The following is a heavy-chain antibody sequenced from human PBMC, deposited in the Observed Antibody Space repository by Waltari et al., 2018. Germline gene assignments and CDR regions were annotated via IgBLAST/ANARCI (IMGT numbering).Heavy chain of an antibody. D-gene: IGHD3-3*01. CDR3: ARVLKFDSDWYDFFDY. CDR1: GYIFTDYG. Sequence: VQLVQSGTEVKKPGASVKVSCKTSGYIFTDYGITWVRQAPGQGLEWMGSISGFNGNTNYAHNVQDRVTMTTETVTSTAYMELRNLRSDDTAIYYCARVLKFDSDWYDFFDYWGQGTLVTVSS. J-gene: IGHJ4*02. CDR2: ISGFNGNT. V-gene: IGHV1-18*01.